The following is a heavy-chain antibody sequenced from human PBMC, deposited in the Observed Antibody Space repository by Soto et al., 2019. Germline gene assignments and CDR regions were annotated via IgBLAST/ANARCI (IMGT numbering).Heavy chain of an antibody. J-gene: IGHJ4*02. D-gene: IGHD6-19*01. CDR1: GGSISSNNW. CDR2: ISHSGMT. CDR3: ARGSGWSKLDS. Sequence: QVQLQESGPGLVKPSGTLSLTCAFSGGSISSNNWWSWVRQPPGKGLEWIGEISHSGMTSYSPSLKSRVIISLDKSKNQFSLNLTSVTAADTAVYYWARGSGWSKLDSWGQGTLVTVSA. V-gene: IGHV4-4*02.